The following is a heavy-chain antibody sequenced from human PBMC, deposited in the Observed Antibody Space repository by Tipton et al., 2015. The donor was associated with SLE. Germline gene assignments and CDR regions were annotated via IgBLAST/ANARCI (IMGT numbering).Heavy chain of an antibody. V-gene: IGHV3-23*01. CDR3: ANPSSDMVQGVIIGSY. CDR2: ISGSGGST. Sequence: SLRLSCAASGFTFNSYAMSWVRQAPGKGLEWVSGISGSGGSTYYADFVKGRFTISRDNSRNTLYLQMNSLRAEDTAVYYCANPSSDMVQGVIIGSYWGQGTLVTVSS. D-gene: IGHD3-10*01. J-gene: IGHJ4*02. CDR1: GFTFNSYA.